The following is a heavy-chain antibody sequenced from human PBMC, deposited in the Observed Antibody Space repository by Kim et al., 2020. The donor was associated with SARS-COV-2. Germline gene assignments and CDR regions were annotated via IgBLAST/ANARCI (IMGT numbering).Heavy chain of an antibody. CDR3: TNPRHPDY. CDR2: ISGSVDTK. Sequence: GGSLRLSCAASGFTFSNYGRSWVRQAPGKGLEWVSGISGSVDTKTYADAMKRRFTSARDNSKNTLHLQMSSPRAEDTAIYYSTNPRHPDYWGQGTLGTVS. CDR1: GFTFSNYG. V-gene: IGHV3-23*01. J-gene: IGHJ4*02.